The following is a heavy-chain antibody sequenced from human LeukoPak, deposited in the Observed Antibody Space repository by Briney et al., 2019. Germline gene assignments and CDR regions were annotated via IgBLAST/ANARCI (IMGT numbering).Heavy chain of an antibody. CDR3: ATTFRGVIITRLDY. V-gene: IGHV3-30*04. D-gene: IGHD3-10*01. CDR1: GFSFSGYA. CDR2: ISHDEKNK. Sequence: GGSLRLSCAASGFSFSGYAMHWVRRTPGKGLEWVAVISHDEKNKFYAESVKGRFTISRDNSKNTLFLEMNSLRPEDTAFYYSATTFRGVIITRLDYWGQGTLVTVSS. J-gene: IGHJ4*02.